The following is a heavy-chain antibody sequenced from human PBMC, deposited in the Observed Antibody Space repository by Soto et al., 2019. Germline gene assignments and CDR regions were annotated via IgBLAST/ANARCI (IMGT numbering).Heavy chain of an antibody. CDR2: IYYSGST. D-gene: IGHD6-25*01. CDR3: ARGVGRQPRRNWFDP. V-gene: IGHV4-31*03. CDR1: GGSISSGGYY. Sequence: SETLSLTCTVSGGSISSGGYYWSWIRQHPGKGLEWIGYIYYSGSTYYNPSLKSRVTKLEDTSKNQFSLKLSSVTAADTAVYYVARGVGRQPRRNWFDPWGQGTLVTVSS. J-gene: IGHJ5*02.